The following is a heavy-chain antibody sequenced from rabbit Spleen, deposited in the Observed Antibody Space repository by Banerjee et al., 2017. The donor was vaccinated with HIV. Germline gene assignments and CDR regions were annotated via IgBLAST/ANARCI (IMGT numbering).Heavy chain of an antibody. CDR3: ARDLADVIGWNFGL. J-gene: IGHJ6*01. D-gene: IGHD1-1*01. CDR2: INADTVKS. CDR1: GVSLNDKDV. V-gene: IGHV1S45*01. Sequence: ERLEESGGGLVKPEGSLKLTCKASGVSLNDKDVMCWVRQAPGKGLEWIACINADTVKSVYASWAKGRFTFSRTSSTTVTLQMTSLTAADTAAYFCARDLADVIGWNFGLWGPGTLVTVS.